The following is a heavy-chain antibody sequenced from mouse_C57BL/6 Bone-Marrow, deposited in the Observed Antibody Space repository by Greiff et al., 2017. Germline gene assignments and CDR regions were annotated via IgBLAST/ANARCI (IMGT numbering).Heavy chain of an antibody. CDR1: GYTFTSYW. D-gene: IGHD2-5*01. V-gene: IGHV1-69*01. J-gene: IGHJ3*01. CDR3: ARGGTFFDYSNYGGFAY. Sequence: VQLQQPGAELVMPGASVKLSCKASGYTFTSYWMHWVKQRPGQGLEWIGEIDPSDSYTNYNQKFKGKSTLTVDKSSSTAYMQLSSLTSEDSAVYYCARGGTFFDYSNYGGFAYWGQGTLVTVSA. CDR2: IDPSDSYT.